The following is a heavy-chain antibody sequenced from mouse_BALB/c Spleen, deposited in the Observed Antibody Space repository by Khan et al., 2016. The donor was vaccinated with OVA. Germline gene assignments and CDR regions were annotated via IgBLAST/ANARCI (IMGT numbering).Heavy chain of an antibody. CDR3: VRYGAYDRNDGWFAY. CDR2: INPSNGYN. D-gene: IGHD2-14*01. V-gene: IGHV1-4*01. Sequence: VQLQQSGAELARPGASVKMSCKASGYTFTSYTIHWIKERPGQGLEWIGYINPSNGYNNYNQKLKEKATLTTDKSSTTADLQLSSLISDDSAGYKCVRYGAYDRNDGWFAYGGQGTLVTVSA. J-gene: IGHJ3*01. CDR1: GYTFTSYT.